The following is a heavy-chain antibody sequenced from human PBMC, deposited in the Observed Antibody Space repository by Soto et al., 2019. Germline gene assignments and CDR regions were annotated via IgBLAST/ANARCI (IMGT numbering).Heavy chain of an antibody. V-gene: IGHV4-34*01. D-gene: IGHD6-19*01. J-gene: IGHJ6*02. Sequence: QVQLQQWGAGLLKASETLSLTCAVVGDSLRGQSWNWIRQSPGKGLEWLGELDQSGGTNYNPSLKSRAIISDDTSKNQFSLTLTSVTAADTAVYYCAREDSYGWSGESLDVCGQGTTVTVSS. CDR2: LDQSGGT. CDR3: AREDSYGWSGESLDV. CDR1: GDSLRGQS.